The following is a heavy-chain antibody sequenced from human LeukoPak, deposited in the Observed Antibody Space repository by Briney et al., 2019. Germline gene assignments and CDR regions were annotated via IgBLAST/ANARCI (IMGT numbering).Heavy chain of an antibody. CDR2: IIPIFGTA. J-gene: IGHJ3*02. D-gene: IGHD4-17*01. Sequence: LVKVSCKASGGTFSSYAISWVRQAPGQGLEWMGGIIPIFGTANYAQKFQGRVTITADESTSTAYMELSSLRSEDTAVYYCARRGATVTTDAFDIWGQGTMVTVSS. CDR3: ARRGATVTTDAFDI. CDR1: GGTFSSYA. V-gene: IGHV1-69*13.